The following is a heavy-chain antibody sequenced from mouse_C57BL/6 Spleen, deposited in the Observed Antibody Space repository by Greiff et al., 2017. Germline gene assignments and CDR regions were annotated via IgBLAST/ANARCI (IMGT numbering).Heavy chain of an antibody. J-gene: IGHJ4*01. CDR3: ASYYSTSMDY. Sequence: VQLKESGAELVKPGASVKLSCTASGFNIKDYYMHWVKQRTEQGLEWIGRIDPEDGETKYASKFQGKATITADTSSNTAYLQLSSLTSEDTAVYYCASYYSTSMDYWGQGTSVTVSS. CDR2: IDPEDGET. CDR1: GFNIKDYY. V-gene: IGHV14-2*01. D-gene: IGHD2-5*01.